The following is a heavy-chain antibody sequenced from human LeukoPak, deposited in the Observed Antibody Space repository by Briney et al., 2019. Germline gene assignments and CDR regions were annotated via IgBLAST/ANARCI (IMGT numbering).Heavy chain of an antibody. J-gene: IGHJ4*02. V-gene: IGHV1-24*01. Sequence: GASVKVSRKVSGYTHTELSMHWVRQAPGKGLEWMGGFDPEDGETIYAQKFQGRVTMTRNTSISTAYMELSSLRSEDTAVYYCARAGGYCGRISCPYYFDYWGQGSLVAVSS. CDR1: GYTHTELS. CDR2: FDPEDGET. CDR3: ARAGGYCGRISCPYYFDY. D-gene: IGHD2-15*01.